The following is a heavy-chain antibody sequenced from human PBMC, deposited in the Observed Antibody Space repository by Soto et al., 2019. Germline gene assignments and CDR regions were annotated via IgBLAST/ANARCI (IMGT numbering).Heavy chain of an antibody. CDR3: ARDPRGYCSGGSCYWFDY. V-gene: IGHV1-18*01. J-gene: IGHJ4*02. CDR2: ISAYNGNT. Sequence: ASVKVSCKASGYTFTSYGISWVRQAPGQGLEWMGWISAYNGNTNYAQKLQGRVTMTTDTSTSTAYMELRSLRSDDTAVYYCARDPRGYCSGGSCYWFDYWGQRTLVTVSS. CDR1: GYTFTSYG. D-gene: IGHD2-15*01.